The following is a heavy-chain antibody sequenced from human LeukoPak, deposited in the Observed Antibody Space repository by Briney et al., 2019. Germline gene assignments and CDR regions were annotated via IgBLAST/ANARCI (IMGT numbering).Heavy chain of an antibody. CDR3: ASQDGDTAMVPYYYYGMDV. Sequence: ASVKVSCKASGYTFTSYAMHWVRQAPGQRLEWMGWINAGNGNTKYSQKFQGRVTITRDTSASTAYMELSSLRSEDTAVYYCASQDGDTAMVPYYYYGMDVWGQGTTVTVSS. D-gene: IGHD5-18*01. CDR1: GYTFTSYA. V-gene: IGHV1-3*01. CDR2: INAGNGNT. J-gene: IGHJ6*02.